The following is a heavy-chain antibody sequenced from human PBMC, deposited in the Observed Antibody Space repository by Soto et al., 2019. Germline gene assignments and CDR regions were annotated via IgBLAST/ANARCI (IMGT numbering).Heavy chain of an antibody. J-gene: IGHJ6*02. D-gene: IGHD7-27*01. CDR3: AKGPGENQVWTPYGMDV. V-gene: IGHV3-23*01. CDR2: ISGTDGRT. CDR1: GLNFSSYT. Sequence: PGGSLRLSCVAAGLNFSSYTMTRVRQDPGNGLEWVSAISGTDGRTYYADSVKGRFTISRDNSKNTLYLQMNSLRAEDTALYYCAKGPGENQVWTPYGMDVWGQGTTVTVSS.